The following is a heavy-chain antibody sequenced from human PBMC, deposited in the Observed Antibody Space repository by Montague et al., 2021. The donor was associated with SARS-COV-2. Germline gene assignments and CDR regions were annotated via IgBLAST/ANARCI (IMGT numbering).Heavy chain of an antibody. V-gene: IGHV4-59*08. CDR2: IYYSGST. D-gene: IGHD3-22*01. CDR1: GGSISTYY. Sequence: SETLSLTCTVSGGSISTYYWSWIRQPPGKGLEWIGYIYYSGSTNYNPSLKSRVTISVDTSKNQFSLKLSSVTAADTAVYYCARLPYFYDSTHAFDIWGQGTMVTVSS. CDR3: ARLPYFYDSTHAFDI. J-gene: IGHJ3*02.